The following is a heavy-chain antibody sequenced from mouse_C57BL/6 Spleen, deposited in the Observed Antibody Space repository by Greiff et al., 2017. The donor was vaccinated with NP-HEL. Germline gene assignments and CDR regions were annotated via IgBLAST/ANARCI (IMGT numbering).Heavy chain of an antibody. CDR1: GYTFTSYW. V-gene: IGHV1-69*01. Sequence: QVQLKQPGAELVMPGASVKLSCKASGYTFTSYWMHWVKQRPRQGLEWIGEIDPSDSYTNYNQKFKGKSTLTVDKSSSTAYMQLSSLTSEDSAVYYCARSAHDYGRAWFAYWGQGTLVTVSA. J-gene: IGHJ3*01. CDR3: ARSAHDYGRAWFAY. CDR2: IDPSDSYT. D-gene: IGHD2-4*01.